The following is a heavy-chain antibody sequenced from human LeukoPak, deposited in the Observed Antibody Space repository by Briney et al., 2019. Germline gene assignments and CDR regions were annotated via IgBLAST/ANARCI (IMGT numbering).Heavy chain of an antibody. J-gene: IGHJ4*02. CDR2: IHQEGGER. CDR3: VKDGSGWAY. D-gene: IGHD3-10*01. CDR1: GFSFSDYR. Sequence: GGSLRLSCVASGFSFSDYRMKWVRQAPGKGLEWVADIHQEGGERYYVDSVKGRFTISRDNAQNLLYLQMNSLRAEDTAMYYCVKDGSGWAYWGQGILVTVSS. V-gene: IGHV3-7*05.